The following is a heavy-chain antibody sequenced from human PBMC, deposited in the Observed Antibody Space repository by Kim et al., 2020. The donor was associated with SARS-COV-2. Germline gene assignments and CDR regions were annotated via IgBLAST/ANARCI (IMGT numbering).Heavy chain of an antibody. CDR1: GYTFIGYF. CDR2: INPNSGDT. D-gene: IGHD2-2*02. CDR3: ARDHVDCSSSSCYT. J-gene: IGHJ4*02. Sequence: ASVKVSCKASGYTFIGYFMHWVRQAPGQGLEWMGRINPNSGDTNYAQKFQGRVTMTRDTSISTAYMELSRLRSDDTAVYYCARDHVDCSSSSCYTWGQGTLVTVSS. V-gene: IGHV1-2*06.